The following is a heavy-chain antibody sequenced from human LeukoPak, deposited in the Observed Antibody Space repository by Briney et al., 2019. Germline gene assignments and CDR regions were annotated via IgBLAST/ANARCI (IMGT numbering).Heavy chain of an antibody. J-gene: IGHJ5*02. D-gene: IGHD3-10*01. CDR1: GFTFSSYA. CDR2: ISGSGGST. CDR3: AKAYGSGSFYYNWFDP. Sequence: GGSLRLSCAAPGFTFSSYAMSWVRQAPGKGLEWVSAISGSGGSTYYADSVKGRFTISRDNSKNTLYLQMNSPRAEDTAVYYCAKAYGSGSFYYNWFDPRGQGTLVTVSS. V-gene: IGHV3-23*01.